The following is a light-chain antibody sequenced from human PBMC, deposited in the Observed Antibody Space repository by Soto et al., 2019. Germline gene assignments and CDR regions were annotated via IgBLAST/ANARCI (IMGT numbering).Light chain of an antibody. CDR1: QSVSSSY. CDR2: GAS. CDR3: QQYGSSPPLT. V-gene: IGKV3-20*01. Sequence: EFVLTQSPGTLSLSPGERATLSCRATQSVSSSYLAWYQQKPGQAPRILIYGASTRATGIPDRFSGSGSGTDFTLTISRLEAEDFAVYYCQQYGSSPPLTFGGGTQVEIK. J-gene: IGKJ4*01.